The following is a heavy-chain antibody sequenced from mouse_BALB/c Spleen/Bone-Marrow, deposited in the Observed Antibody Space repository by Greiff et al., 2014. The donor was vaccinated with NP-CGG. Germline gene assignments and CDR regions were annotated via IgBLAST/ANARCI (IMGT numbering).Heavy chain of an antibody. D-gene: IGHD4-1*01. Sequence: VQLQQPGAELVRPGSSVKISCKASGYAFSSYWMNWVKQRPGQGLEWIGQIYPGDGDTNYNGKFKGKATLTADKFSSTAYMQLSSLTSEDSAVYFCARVRNWADYWGQGTTLTVSS. J-gene: IGHJ2*01. CDR1: GYAFSSYW. CDR3: ARVRNWADY. V-gene: IGHV1-80*01. CDR2: IYPGDGDT.